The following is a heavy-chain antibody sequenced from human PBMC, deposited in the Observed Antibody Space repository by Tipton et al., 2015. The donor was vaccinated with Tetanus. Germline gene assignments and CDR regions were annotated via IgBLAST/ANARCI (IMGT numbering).Heavy chain of an antibody. Sequence: SLRLSCAASGFTFSSYGMHWVRQAPGKGLEWVAVIWYDGSNKYYADSVKGRFTISRDNSKNTLYLQMNSRRAEDTAVYYCVGGCSGGSCYSGYWGQGTLVTVSS. CDR1: GFTFSSYG. CDR2: IWYDGSNK. V-gene: IGHV3-33*01. D-gene: IGHD2-15*01. J-gene: IGHJ4*02. CDR3: VGGCSGGSCYSGY.